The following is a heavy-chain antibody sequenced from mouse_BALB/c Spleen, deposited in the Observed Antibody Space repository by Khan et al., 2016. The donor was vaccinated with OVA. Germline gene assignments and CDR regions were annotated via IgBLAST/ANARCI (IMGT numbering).Heavy chain of an antibody. CDR1: GYSITSGYG. CDR3: ARTARIKY. Sequence: EVQLVESGPGLVKPSQSLSLTCTVTGYSITSGYGWNWIRQFPGNKLEWMDLISYSGSTNYNPSLKSRISITRDTSKNQFFLQLNSVTTEDTATYYCARTARIKYWGQGTTLTVSS. J-gene: IGHJ2*01. CDR2: ISYSGST. D-gene: IGHD1-2*01. V-gene: IGHV3-2*02.